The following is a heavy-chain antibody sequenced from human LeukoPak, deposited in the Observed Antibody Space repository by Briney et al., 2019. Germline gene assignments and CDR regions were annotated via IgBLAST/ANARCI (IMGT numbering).Heavy chain of an antibody. Sequence: SVKVSCKASGGTFSSYIFGWVRQAPGQGFEWMGGIIPIFGTANYAQKFQGRVTITADESTSTAYMELSSLRSEDTAVYYCAKAPMGTRHHSFDYWGQGTLVTVSS. J-gene: IGHJ4*02. D-gene: IGHD1-1*01. CDR1: GGTFSSYI. CDR3: AKAPMGTRHHSFDY. V-gene: IGHV1-69*13. CDR2: IIPIFGTA.